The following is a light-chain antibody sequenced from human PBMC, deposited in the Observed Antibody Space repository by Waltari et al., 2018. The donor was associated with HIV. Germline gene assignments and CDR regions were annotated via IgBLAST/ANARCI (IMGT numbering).Light chain of an antibody. CDR3: ASYAGSTNV. J-gene: IGLJ1*01. CDR1: SSDVGGYNY. V-gene: IGLV2-8*01. CDR2: EVS. Sequence: QSALTQPPSASGSPGQSVTISCTGTSSDVGGYNYVSWYQLHPGKAPKLRIYEVSKRPSGVPDRFSGSKSGNTASLTVSGLQSEDEAEYFCASYAGSTNVFGTGTKVTVL.